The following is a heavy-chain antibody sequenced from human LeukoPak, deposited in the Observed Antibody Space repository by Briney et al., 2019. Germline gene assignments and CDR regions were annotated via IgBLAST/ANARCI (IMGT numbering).Heavy chain of an antibody. V-gene: IGHV3-30-3*01. J-gene: IGHJ4*02. D-gene: IGHD3-22*01. CDR2: ISYDGSEK. CDR3: AREGSSGYYPS. CDR1: GFTFSSYP. Sequence: PGGSLRLPCAASGFTFSSYPMHWIRQAPGKGLEWVAVISYDGSEKHYADPVKGRFTISRDNSKNTLYLQMNSLRAEDTAVYYCAREGSSGYYPSWGQGILVTVSS.